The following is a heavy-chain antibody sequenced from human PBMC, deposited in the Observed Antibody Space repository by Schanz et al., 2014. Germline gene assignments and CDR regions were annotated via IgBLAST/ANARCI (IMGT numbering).Heavy chain of an antibody. Sequence: HLVESGGGLIQPGGSLRLSCAASGFTFSTTGMHWVRQAPGKGLVWVTYIRYDGINKYYADSVKGRFTISRDSARNSLYLQMSGLRAEDTAVYYCARGTPFLCDYWGQGTLVTVSS. J-gene: IGHJ4*02. CDR2: IRYDGINK. CDR3: ARGTPFLCDY. V-gene: IGHV3-30*02. CDR1: GFTFSTTG. D-gene: IGHD3-16*01.